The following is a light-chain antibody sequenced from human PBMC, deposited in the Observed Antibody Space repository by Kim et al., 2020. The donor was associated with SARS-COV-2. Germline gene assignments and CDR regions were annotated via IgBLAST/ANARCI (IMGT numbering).Light chain of an antibody. CDR2: DAS. CDR1: QTVSSFY. J-gene: IGKJ1*01. Sequence: PGERATLSGGASQTVSSFYLAWYQQKPGLAPRLLMYDASRRATGIPDRFSGSGSGRDFTLTINRLEPEDFAVYYCQQYGSSPQTFGQGTKVDIK. CDR3: QQYGSSPQT. V-gene: IGKV3D-20*01.